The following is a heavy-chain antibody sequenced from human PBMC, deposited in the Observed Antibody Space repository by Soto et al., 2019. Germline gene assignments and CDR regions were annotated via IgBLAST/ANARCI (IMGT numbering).Heavy chain of an antibody. J-gene: IGHJ3*02. CDR3: ARVVYSSGWYPGGGAFDI. Sequence: PGGSLRLSCAASGFTFSSYSMNWVRQAPGKGLEWVSSISSSSSYIYYADSVKGRFTISRDNAKNSLYLQMNSLRAEDTAVYYCARVVYSSGWYPGGGAFDIWGQGTMVTVSS. CDR1: GFTFSSYS. CDR2: ISSSSSYI. V-gene: IGHV3-21*01. D-gene: IGHD6-19*01.